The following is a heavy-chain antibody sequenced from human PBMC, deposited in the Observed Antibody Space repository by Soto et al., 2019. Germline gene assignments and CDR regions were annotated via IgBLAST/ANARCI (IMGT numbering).Heavy chain of an antibody. CDR1: GGSISSCGYY. CDR3: ARDGYCSSTTCYVDN. D-gene: IGHD2-2*01. CDR2: IYYSGST. V-gene: IGHV4-31*03. Sequence: SETLSLTCTVSGGSISSCGYYWSWIRQHPGKGLEWIGYIYYSGSTYYNPSLKSRVTISVDTSKNQFSLKLSSVTAADTAVYYSARDGYCSSTTCYVDNWGQGTMVTVSS. J-gene: IGHJ3*02.